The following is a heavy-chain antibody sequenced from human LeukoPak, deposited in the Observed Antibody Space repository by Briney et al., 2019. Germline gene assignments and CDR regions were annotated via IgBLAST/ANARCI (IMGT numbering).Heavy chain of an antibody. CDR1: RGSVGSGSYY. V-gene: IGHV4-61*01. CDR2: FHSGYT. CDR3: AGDYHYESKGYHAADARRLNWDDP. Sequence: PSETLSLTCTVSRGSVGSGSYYWSCLRQPPGRGLEWIGYFHSGYTDHNPSLKSRVSISVDTSKNQFSLKLRYVTAADTAVYYCAGDYHYESKGYHAADARRLNWDDPWGQGILVTVSS. J-gene: IGHJ5*02. D-gene: IGHD3-22*01.